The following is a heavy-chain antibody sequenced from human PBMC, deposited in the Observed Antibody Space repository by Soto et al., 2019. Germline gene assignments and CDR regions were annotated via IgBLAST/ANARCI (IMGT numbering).Heavy chain of an antibody. J-gene: IGHJ4*02. D-gene: IGHD2-2*01. CDR2: ISAYNGNT. CDR1: GYTFTSYG. Sequence: GASVKVSCKASGYTFTSYGISWVRQAPGQGLEWMGWISAYNGNTNYAQKLQGRVTMTTDTSTSTAYMELRSLRSDDTAVYYCARDLLARVVGSYFDYWGQGTLVTVSS. CDR3: ARDLLARVVGSYFDY. V-gene: IGHV1-18*01.